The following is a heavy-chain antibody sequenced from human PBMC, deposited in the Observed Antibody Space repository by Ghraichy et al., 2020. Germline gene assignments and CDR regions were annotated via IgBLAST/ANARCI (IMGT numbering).Heavy chain of an antibody. D-gene: IGHD2-15*01. CDR2: INDDGTRT. V-gene: IGHV3-23*01. CDR3: TREDSSAGLKWFDP. Sequence: RGSLRLSCAASGFLFDAYDISWVRQAPGKRLEWVSAINDDGTRTFYSASVQGRFTVSRDNSGNTLYLHMSSLRVEDTAIYFCTREDSSAGLKWFDPWGQGTLVTVSS. CDR1: GFLFDAYD. J-gene: IGHJ5*02.